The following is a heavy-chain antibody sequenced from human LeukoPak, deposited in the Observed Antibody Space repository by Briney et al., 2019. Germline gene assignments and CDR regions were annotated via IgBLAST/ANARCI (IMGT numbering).Heavy chain of an antibody. CDR3: AKMVAVAGTYFDY. J-gene: IGHJ4*02. D-gene: IGHD6-19*01. Sequence: PGGSLRLSCAASGFTFSSYAMSWVRQAPGKGLEWVSAISGSGGSTYYADSVKGRFTTSRDNSKNTLYLQMNSLRAEDTAVYYCAKMVAVAGTYFDYWGQGTLVTVSS. CDR2: ISGSGGST. V-gene: IGHV3-23*01. CDR1: GFTFSSYA.